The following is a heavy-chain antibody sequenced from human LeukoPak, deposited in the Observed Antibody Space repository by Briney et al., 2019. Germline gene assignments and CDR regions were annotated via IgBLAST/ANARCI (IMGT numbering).Heavy chain of an antibody. CDR2: ISAYNGNT. CDR3: ARDYPDIVVVPAAPTFDY. J-gene: IGHJ4*02. Sequence: GASVKVSCKASGYTFTSYGISWVRQAPGQGLEWMGWISAYNGNTNYAQKLQGRVTMTTDTSTSTAYMELRSLRSDDTAVYYCARDYPDIVVVPAAPTFDYWGQGTLVTVSS. V-gene: IGHV1-18*01. D-gene: IGHD2-2*01. CDR1: GYTFTSYG.